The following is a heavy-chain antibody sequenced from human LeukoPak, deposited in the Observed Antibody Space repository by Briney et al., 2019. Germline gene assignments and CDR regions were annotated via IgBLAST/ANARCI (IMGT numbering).Heavy chain of an antibody. D-gene: IGHD6-13*01. CDR1: GGSISSYY. CDR2: IYYSGST. V-gene: IGHV4-59*01. Sequence: SETLSLTCTVSGGSISSYYWSWIRQPPGKGLEWIGYIYYSGSTNYNPSLKSRVTISVDTSKNQFSLKLSSVTAADTAVYYCASGGIAAAGPQAYYYYGMDVWGQGTTVTVSS. CDR3: ASGGIAAAGPQAYYYYGMDV. J-gene: IGHJ6*02.